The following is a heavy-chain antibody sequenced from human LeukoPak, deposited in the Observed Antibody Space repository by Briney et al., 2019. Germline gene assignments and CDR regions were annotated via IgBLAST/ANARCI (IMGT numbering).Heavy chain of an antibody. J-gene: IGHJ4*02. CDR3: ARDHGSYYYDSSGYYPY. CDR1: GYTFTSYG. Sequence: GASVKVSCKASGYTFTSYGISWVRQAPGQGLEWMGGIIPIFGTANYAQKFQGRVTITADESTSTAYMELSSLRSEDTAVYYCARDHGSYYYDSSGYYPYWGQGTLVTVSS. V-gene: IGHV1-69*13. D-gene: IGHD3-22*01. CDR2: IIPIFGTA.